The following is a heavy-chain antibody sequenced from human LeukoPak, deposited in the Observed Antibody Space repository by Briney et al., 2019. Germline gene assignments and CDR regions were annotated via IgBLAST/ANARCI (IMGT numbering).Heavy chain of an antibody. CDR2: ISYDGSNK. V-gene: IGHV3-30-3*01. D-gene: IGHD3-10*01. CDR3: ARFGEPTTRANWFDP. CDR1: GFTFSSYA. Sequence: GGSLRLSCAASGFTFSSYAMHWVRQAPGKGLEWVAVISYDGSNKYYADSVKGRFTISRDNSKNTLYLQMNSLRAEDTAVYYCARFGEPTTRANWFDPWGQGTLVTVSS. J-gene: IGHJ5*02.